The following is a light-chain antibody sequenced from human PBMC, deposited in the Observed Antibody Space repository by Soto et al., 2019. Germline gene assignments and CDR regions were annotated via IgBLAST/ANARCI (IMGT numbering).Light chain of an antibody. V-gene: IGLV2-14*01. J-gene: IGLJ1*01. CDR1: SSDVGAYNS. CDR2: DVS. CDR3: STYTSSSTLV. Sequence: QSALTQPASVSGSPGQSITISCTGTSSDVGAYNSVAWYQHNPGKAPKLMIYDVSNRPSGVSSRFSGSKSANPASLSISGLEADDEADYYGSTYTSSSTLVFGPGTKLTGL.